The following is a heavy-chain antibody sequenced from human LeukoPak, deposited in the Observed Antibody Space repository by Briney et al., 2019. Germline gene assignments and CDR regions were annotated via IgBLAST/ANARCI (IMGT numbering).Heavy chain of an antibody. J-gene: IGHJ4*02. CDR3: ARSRRFGEFDY. CDR2: ITSGSTTI. D-gene: IGHD3-10*01. V-gene: IGHV3-48*04. CDR1: GFNFNSHT. Sequence: GESLRLSCEASGFNFNSHTMGWVRQAPGKGLEWISSITSGSTTIYYGDSVRGRFTVSRDNAKNSLYLQMNSLRAEDTAVYYCARSRRFGEFDYWGQGTLVTVSS.